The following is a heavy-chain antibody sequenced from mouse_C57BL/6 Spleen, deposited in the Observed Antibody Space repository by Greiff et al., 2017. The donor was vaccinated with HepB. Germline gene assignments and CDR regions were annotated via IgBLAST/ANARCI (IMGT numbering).Heavy chain of an antibody. Sequence: EVQLVESGGGLVKPGGSLKLSCAASGFTFSSYAMSWVRQTPEKRLEWVATISDGGSYTYYPDNVKGRFTISRDNAKNNLYLQMSHLKSEDTAMYYGARDSSGYPWFAYWGQGTLVTVSA. CDR2: ISDGGSYT. CDR1: GFTFSSYA. V-gene: IGHV5-4*01. J-gene: IGHJ3*01. CDR3: ARDSSGYPWFAY. D-gene: IGHD3-2*02.